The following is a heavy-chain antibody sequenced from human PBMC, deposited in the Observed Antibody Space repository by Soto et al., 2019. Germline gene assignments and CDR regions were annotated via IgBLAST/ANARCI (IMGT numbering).Heavy chain of an antibody. D-gene: IGHD3-10*01. Sequence: ASVKVSCKASGYTFTGYYMHWVRQAPGQGLEWMGRIIPNIGIANYAQRFQGRVTITADKSTSTAYMELSSLRSEDTAVYYCAREETVMVRGVITPFDMDVWGKGTTVTVSS. CDR2: IIPNIGIA. CDR3: AREETVMVRGVITPFDMDV. J-gene: IGHJ6*03. CDR1: GYTFTGYY. V-gene: IGHV1-69*04.